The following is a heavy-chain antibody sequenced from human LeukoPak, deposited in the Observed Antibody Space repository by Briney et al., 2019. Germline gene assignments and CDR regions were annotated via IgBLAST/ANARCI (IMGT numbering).Heavy chain of an antibody. CDR2: ILHSDST. CDR3: ARGGVWFGEFYY. Sequence: SETLTLTCAVSDVSITSDTYYWSWIRQPQGKGLEWIGYILHSDSTYHNPSLKNRVTISVDTSKNQFSLKLSSGPAADTAVYYCARGGVWFGEFYYWGQGTLVTVSS. D-gene: IGHD3-10*01. J-gene: IGHJ4*02. CDR1: DVSITSDTYY. V-gene: IGHV4-30-2*01.